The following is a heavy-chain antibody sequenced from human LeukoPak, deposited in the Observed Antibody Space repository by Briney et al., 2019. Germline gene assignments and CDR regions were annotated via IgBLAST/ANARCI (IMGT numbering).Heavy chain of an antibody. V-gene: IGHV3-20*04. D-gene: IGHD6-6*01. CDR2: INWNGGST. Sequence: GXSLRXSCAASGFTFSSYSMDWVRQAPGKGLEWVSGINWNGGSTVYADSVKGRFTISRDNDKNSLYMQMNSLRAEDTALYYCXXXXVEYSSSSHVIYYFDYWGQGTLVTVSS. J-gene: IGHJ4*02. CDR3: XXXXVEYSSSSHVIYYFDY. CDR1: GFTFSSYS.